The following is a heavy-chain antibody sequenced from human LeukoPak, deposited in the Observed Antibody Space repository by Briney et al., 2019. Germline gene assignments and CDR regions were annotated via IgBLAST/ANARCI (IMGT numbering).Heavy chain of an antibody. Sequence: SETLSLTCAVYGGSFSGYYWSWIRQPPGKGLEWIGEINHSGSTNYNPSLKRRVTISVDTSKNQFSLKLSSVTAADTAVYYCARSPRVVVPAAMPRGYYYYGMDVWGKGTTVTVSS. CDR1: GGSFSGYY. CDR3: ARSPRVVVPAAMPRGYYYYGMDV. D-gene: IGHD2-2*01. J-gene: IGHJ6*04. CDR2: INHSGST. V-gene: IGHV4-34*01.